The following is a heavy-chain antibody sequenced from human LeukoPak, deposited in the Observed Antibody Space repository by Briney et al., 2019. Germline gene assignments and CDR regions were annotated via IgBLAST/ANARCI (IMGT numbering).Heavy chain of an antibody. CDR1: GYTFTNYA. V-gene: IGHV1-69*13. CDR2: IISILGTA. Sequence: SVKVSCKASGYTFTNYAMNWVRQAPGQGLEWMGGIISILGTANYAQKFQGRVTITADESTSTAYMELSSLRSEDTAVYYCARQPSDDFWSGHQFDYWGQGTLVTVSS. J-gene: IGHJ4*02. D-gene: IGHD3-3*01. CDR3: ARQPSDDFWSGHQFDY.